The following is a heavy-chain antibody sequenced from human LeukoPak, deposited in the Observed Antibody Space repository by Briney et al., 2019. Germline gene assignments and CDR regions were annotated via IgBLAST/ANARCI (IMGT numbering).Heavy chain of an antibody. J-gene: IGHJ4*02. Sequence: GASVHVSCMASGSTLIMYAISWVRQAPGQGLEWIGGIIPIVRTATYAQNFQGRVTITADESTSTAYMELSRLRSEDTAFYYGARDHEVATIRYFDYWGQGTLVTVSS. CDR2: IIPIVRTA. CDR3: ARDHEVATIRYFDY. D-gene: IGHD5-24*01. V-gene: IGHV1-69*01. CDR1: GSTLIMYA.